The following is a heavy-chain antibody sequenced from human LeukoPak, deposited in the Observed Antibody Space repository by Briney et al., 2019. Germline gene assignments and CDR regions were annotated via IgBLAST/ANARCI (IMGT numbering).Heavy chain of an antibody. CDR2: IGTAGDT. J-gene: IGHJ4*02. V-gene: IGHV3-13*01. D-gene: IGHD2-21*02. CDR1: GFTFSSYD. Sequence: GGSLRLSCAASGFTFSSYDMHWVRQATGKGLEWVSAIGTAGDTYYPGSVKGRFTISRENAKNSLYPQMNSLRAGDTAVYYCARGAYCGGDCYPPYHFDYWGQGTLVTVSS. CDR3: ARGAYCGGDCYPPYHFDY.